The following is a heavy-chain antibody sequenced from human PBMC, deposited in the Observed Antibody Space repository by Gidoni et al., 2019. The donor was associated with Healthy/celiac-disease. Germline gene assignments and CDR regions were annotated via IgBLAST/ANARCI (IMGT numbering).Heavy chain of an antibody. V-gene: IGHV4-39*07. CDR2: IYYSGST. CDR3: ARALNPPHTYYYDSSGYYSGYFDY. J-gene: IGHJ4*02. D-gene: IGHD3-22*01. CDR1: GGSISSSSYY. Sequence: QLQLQESGPGLVKPSETLSLTCTVSGGSISSSSYYWGWIRQPPGKGLEWIGSIYYSGSTYYNPSLKSRITISVDTSKNQFSLKLSSVTAADTAVYYCARALNPPHTYYYDSSGYYSGYFDYWGQGTLVTVSS.